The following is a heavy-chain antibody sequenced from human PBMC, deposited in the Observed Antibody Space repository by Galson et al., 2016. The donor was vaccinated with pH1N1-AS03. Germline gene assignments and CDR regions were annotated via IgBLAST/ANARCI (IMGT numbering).Heavy chain of an antibody. V-gene: IGHV1-18*01. J-gene: IGHJ4*02. D-gene: IGHD3-10*01. Sequence: SVKVSCKASGYVFGSYRISWVRQAPGQGLEWMGWISVYNGNTNHAQNLQGRVTMSTDTSTTIAYMELRSLTSDDTAVYYCARQTMVHYFDYWGQGTLVTVSS. CDR1: GYVFGSYR. CDR2: ISVYNGNT. CDR3: ARQTMVHYFDY.